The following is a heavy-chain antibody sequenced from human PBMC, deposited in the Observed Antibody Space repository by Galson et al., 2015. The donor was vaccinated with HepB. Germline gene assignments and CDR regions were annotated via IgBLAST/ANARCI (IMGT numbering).Heavy chain of an antibody. CDR3: TKMPTATDHDPFHI. D-gene: IGHD1-1*01. CDR2: IKSKAVGETT. CDR1: GFPLSDAW. V-gene: IGHV3-15*01. J-gene: IGHJ3*02. Sequence: SLRLSCAASGFPLSDAWLSWVRQAPGKGLEWVGRIKSKAVGETTHYAAPVKGRFTLSRHDSQNTVYLHMNRLKVEDTGVYYCTKMPTATDHDPFHIWGQGTMVTVSS.